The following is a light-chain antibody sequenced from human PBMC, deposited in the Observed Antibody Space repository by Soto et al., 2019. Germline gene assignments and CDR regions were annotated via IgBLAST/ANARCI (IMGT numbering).Light chain of an antibody. CDR3: QQRASWPPFT. Sequence: ETVMTQSPATLSVSPGERATLSCRASQRVSTNLAWYQQKPGQSPRLLIYRASTRATDIPARFSGSGSGTEFTLTIVGLEPEDFAIYYCQQRASWPPFTFGQGTKLEV. CDR2: RAS. J-gene: IGKJ2*01. V-gene: IGKV3-15*01. CDR1: QRVSTN.